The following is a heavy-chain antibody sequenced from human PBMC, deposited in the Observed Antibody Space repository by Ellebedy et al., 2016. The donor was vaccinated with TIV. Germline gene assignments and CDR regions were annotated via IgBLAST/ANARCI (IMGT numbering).Heavy chain of an antibody. J-gene: IGHJ4*02. V-gene: IGHV4-59*08. CDR2: IYYNENT. CDR1: GASISSYY. Sequence: MPSETLSLTCTDSGASISSYYWSWIRQPPGKGLEWIGYIYYNENTNYNPSLKSRVTISVDTSKNQFSLNLNSVTAADTAVYFCASTPFSAGSGYHPHDYWGQGILVTVSS. CDR3: ASTPFSAGSGYHPHDY. D-gene: IGHD5-12*01.